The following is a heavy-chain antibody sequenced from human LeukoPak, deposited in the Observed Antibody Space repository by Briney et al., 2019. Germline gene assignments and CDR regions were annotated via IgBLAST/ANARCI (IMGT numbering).Heavy chain of an antibody. CDR2: IYYSGST. V-gene: IGHV4-38-2*02. D-gene: IGHD3-3*01. Sequence: SETLSLTCTVSAYSISSGYYWGWIRQPPGKGLEWIGSIYYSGSTYYNPSLKSRVTISVDTSKNQFSLKLSSVTAADTAVYYCARSLTIFGVVITSADAFDIWGQGTMVTVSS. CDR1: AYSISSGYY. J-gene: IGHJ3*02. CDR3: ARSLTIFGVVITSADAFDI.